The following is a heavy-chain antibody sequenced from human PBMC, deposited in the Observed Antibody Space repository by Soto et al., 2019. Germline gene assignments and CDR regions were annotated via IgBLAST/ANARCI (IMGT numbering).Heavy chain of an antibody. Sequence: QVQLVQSGAEVKKPGASVKVSCKASGYTFTSYGISWVRQAPGQGLEWMGWISAYNGNTNYAQKLQGRVTMTTDTPTSTAYMELRSLRSDDTAVYYCARRVSGDYYYYGMDVWGQGTTVTVSS. CDR3: ARRVSGDYYYYGMDV. CDR2: ISAYNGNT. D-gene: IGHD6-6*01. CDR1: GYTFTSYG. V-gene: IGHV1-18*01. J-gene: IGHJ6*02.